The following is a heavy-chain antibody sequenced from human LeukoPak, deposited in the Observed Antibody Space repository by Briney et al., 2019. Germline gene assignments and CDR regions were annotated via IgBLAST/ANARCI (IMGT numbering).Heavy chain of an antibody. CDR1: GFTFDNYR. CDR3: TKRVKYGGTWDHFAD. CDR2: VNADGGNT. V-gene: IGHV3-23*01. Sequence: GGSLRLSCAASGFTFDNYRMSWVRQAPGKGLEWVSTVNADGGNTYYADSVKGRFTISRDNSKSTLILQMNSLRVEDTALYYCTKRVKYGGTWDHFADWGQRTLVTVSS. D-gene: IGHD1-26*01. J-gene: IGHJ4*02.